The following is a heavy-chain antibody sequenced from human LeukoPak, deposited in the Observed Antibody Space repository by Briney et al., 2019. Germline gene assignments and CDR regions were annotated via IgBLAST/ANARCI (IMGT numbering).Heavy chain of an antibody. CDR2: IYYSGST. CDR1: GGSICSYY. CDR3: ARDGEGYCSGGSCYQSYYYGMDV. D-gene: IGHD2-15*01. J-gene: IGHJ6*04. Sequence: PSETLSLTCTVSGGSICSYYWSWIRQPPGKGLEWIGYIYYSGSTNYNPSLKSRVTISVDTSKNQFSLKLSSVTAADTAVYYCARDGEGYCSGGSCYQSYYYGMDVWGKGTTVTVSS. V-gene: IGHV4-59*01.